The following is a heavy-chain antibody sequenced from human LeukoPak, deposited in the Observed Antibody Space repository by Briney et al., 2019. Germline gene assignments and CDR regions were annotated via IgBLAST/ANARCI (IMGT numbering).Heavy chain of an antibody. V-gene: IGHV4-4*07. J-gene: IGHJ4*02. CDR2: IYTSGST. D-gene: IGHD6-6*01. CDR1: GGSISNYY. CDR3: ARESYSSSYLFDY. Sequence: SETLSLTCTVSGGSISNYYWSWIRQPAGKGLEWIGRIYTSGSTNYNPSLKSRVTMSVDTSKNQFSLKLSSVTAADTAAYYCARESYSSSYLFDYWGQGTLVTVSS.